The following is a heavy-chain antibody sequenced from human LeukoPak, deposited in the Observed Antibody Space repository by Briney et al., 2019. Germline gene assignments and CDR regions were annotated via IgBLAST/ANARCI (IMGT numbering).Heavy chain of an antibody. D-gene: IGHD2-21*02. CDR2: IHGDGST. CDR3: ARGESSDCTCIDY. Sequence: PGGSLRLSCAASGFTVSSIYMSWVRQAPGKGLEWVSVIHGDGSTYYADSVKGRFTISRDNSKNTLYLQMNSLRAEDTAVYYCARGESSDCTCIDYWGQGTLVSVSS. J-gene: IGHJ4*02. V-gene: IGHV3-53*01. CDR1: GFTVSSIY.